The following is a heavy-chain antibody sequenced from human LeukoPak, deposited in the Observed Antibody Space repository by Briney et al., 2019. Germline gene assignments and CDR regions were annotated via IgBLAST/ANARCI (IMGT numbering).Heavy chain of an antibody. V-gene: IGHV3-30*04. CDR3: ARGRIIWFGESIWRYWFDP. CDR2: ISDDGSSE. Sequence: GGSLRLSCAASGFTFSNSVMHWVRQAPGKGLEWVAGISDDGSSEHYADSVKGRFTISRDNSDNTLYVQMNSLRVEDTAVYYCARGRIIWFGESIWRYWFDPWGQGTLVTVSS. D-gene: IGHD3-10*01. J-gene: IGHJ5*02. CDR1: GFTFSNSV.